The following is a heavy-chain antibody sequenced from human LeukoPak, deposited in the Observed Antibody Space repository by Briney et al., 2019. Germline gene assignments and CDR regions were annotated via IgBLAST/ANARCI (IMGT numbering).Heavy chain of an antibody. V-gene: IGHV3-21*01. CDR3: AREAGYDYVWGGYRPLDY. Sequence: GGSLRLSCAASGFTFSSYSMNWVRQAPGKGLEWVSSISSSSSYIYYADSVKGRFTISRDNAKNSLYLQMNSLRAEDTAVYYCAREAGYDYVWGGYRPLDYWGQGTLVTVSS. CDR2: ISSSSSYI. J-gene: IGHJ4*02. CDR1: GFTFSSYS. D-gene: IGHD3-16*02.